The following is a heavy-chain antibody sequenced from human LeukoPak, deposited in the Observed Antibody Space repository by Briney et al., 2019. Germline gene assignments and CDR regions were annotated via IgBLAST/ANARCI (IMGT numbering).Heavy chain of an antibody. Sequence: PGGSLRLSCAASGFTFSSYSMNWVRQAPGKGLEWVSYISSSSSTIYYADSVKGRFTISRDNAKNSLYLQMNSLRAEDTAVYYCAKDLEVGARAFDYWGQGTLVTVSS. CDR3: AKDLEVGARAFDY. D-gene: IGHD1-26*01. CDR2: ISSSSSTI. CDR1: GFTFSSYS. V-gene: IGHV3-48*04. J-gene: IGHJ4*02.